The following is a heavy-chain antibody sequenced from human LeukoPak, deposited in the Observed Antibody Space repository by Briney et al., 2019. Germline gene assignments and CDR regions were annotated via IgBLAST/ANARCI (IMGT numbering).Heavy chain of an antibody. V-gene: IGHV4-34*01. Sequence: PSETLSLTCSVYGGSFNDYDWSWVRQAPGRGLQWIGEISESGATNCDPSLKSRVTMSIDTSKSQFSLSLRSVTAADTAVYFCARYVPVKTGPTRASFDYWGQGILVSVSS. CDR1: GGSFNDYD. CDR2: ISESGAT. D-gene: IGHD1-1*01. J-gene: IGHJ4*02. CDR3: ARYVPVKTGPTRASFDY.